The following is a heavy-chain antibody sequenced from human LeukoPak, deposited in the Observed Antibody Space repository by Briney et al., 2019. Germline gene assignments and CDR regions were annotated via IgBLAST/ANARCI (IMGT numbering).Heavy chain of an antibody. Sequence: SETLSLTCTVSGVSISSSSYYWGWIRQPPGKGLEWIGSIYYSGSTYYNPSLKSRVTISVDTSKNQFSLKLSSVTAADTAVYYCARGSGRVNYWGQGTLVTVSS. J-gene: IGHJ4*02. CDR2: IYYSGST. CDR3: ARGSGRVNY. CDR1: GVSISSSSYY. V-gene: IGHV4-39*01. D-gene: IGHD6-19*01.